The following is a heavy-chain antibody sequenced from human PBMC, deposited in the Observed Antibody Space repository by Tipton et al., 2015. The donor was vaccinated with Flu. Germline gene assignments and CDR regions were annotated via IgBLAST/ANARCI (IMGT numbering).Heavy chain of an antibody. Sequence: GSLRLSCAASGFALNTYEMNWVRQAPGKGLEWVSYSSSSGSAIYYADSVRGRFTMSRDNAQNPLYLQMNSLRLEDMAIYYCTRDLRDIVSTEGDLWGQGTLVTVSS. CDR2: SSSSGSAI. CDR3: TRDLRDIVSTEGDL. J-gene: IGHJ5*02. D-gene: IGHD5/OR15-5a*01. V-gene: IGHV3-48*03. CDR1: GFALNTYE.